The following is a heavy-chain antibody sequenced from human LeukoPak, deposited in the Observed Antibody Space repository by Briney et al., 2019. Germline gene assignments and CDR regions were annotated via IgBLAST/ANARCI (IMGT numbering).Heavy chain of an antibody. CDR3: ARADEGYYDSSGYYYWFDP. J-gene: IGHJ5*02. V-gene: IGHV3-11*01. CDR2: ISSSGSTI. D-gene: IGHD3-22*01. Sequence: GGSLRLSCAASGFTFSDYYMSWIRQAPGKGLEGISYISSSGSTIYYADSVKGRFTISRDNAKNSLYLQMNSVRAEDTAVYYCARADEGYYDSSGYYYWFDPWGQGTLVTVSS. CDR1: GFTFSDYY.